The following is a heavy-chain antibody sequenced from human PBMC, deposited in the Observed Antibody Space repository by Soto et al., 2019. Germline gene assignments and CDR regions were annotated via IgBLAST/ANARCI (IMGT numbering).Heavy chain of an antibody. J-gene: IGHJ4*02. V-gene: IGHV1-58*01. D-gene: IGHD4-17*01. Sequence: QMQLVQSGPEVKKPGTSVKVSCKTSGFTFTTSSVQWVRQTRGRRLEWIGWLVVGSGGTKYAQIFQERVTITSDVATGTTYMELSSLRSEDTAVYYCATSSGAYYGGIDFWGLGTLVTVSS. CDR1: GFTFTTSS. CDR3: ATSSGAYYGGIDF. CDR2: LVVGSGGT.